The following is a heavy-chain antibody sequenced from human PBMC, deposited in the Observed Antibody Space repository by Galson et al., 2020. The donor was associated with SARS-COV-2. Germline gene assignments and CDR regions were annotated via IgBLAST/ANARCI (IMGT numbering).Heavy chain of an antibody. CDR2: IKSTPDGGTT. CDR3: TAAIQWSRDV. Sequence: AGGSLRLSCAASGFTFSHTNMKWVRQAPGKGLEWVGRIKSTPDGGTTDYAAPVKGRFSISRDDSKNTMYLQMDSLETEDTAVYYCTAAIQWSRDVWGQGTTVTVSS. J-gene: IGHJ6*02. CDR1: GFTFSHTN. D-gene: IGHD6-19*01. V-gene: IGHV3-15*01.